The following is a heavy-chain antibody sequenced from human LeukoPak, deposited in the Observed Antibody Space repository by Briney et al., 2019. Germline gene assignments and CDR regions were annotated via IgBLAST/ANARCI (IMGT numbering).Heavy chain of an antibody. CDR2: INHSGST. CDR3: ARLQYYYGSGSYYLYYYYYMDV. Sequence: SETLSLTCSVYGGSFSGYYWSWIRQPPGKGLEWIGEINHSGSTNYNPSLKSRVTISVDTSKNQFSLKLSSVTAADTAVYYCARLQYYYGSGSYYLYYYYYMDVWGKGTTDTVSS. D-gene: IGHD3-10*01. V-gene: IGHV4-34*01. CDR1: GGSFSGYY. J-gene: IGHJ6*03.